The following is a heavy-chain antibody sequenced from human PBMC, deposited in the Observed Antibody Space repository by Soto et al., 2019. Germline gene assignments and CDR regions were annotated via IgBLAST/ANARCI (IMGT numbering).Heavy chain of an antibody. J-gene: IGHJ3*02. D-gene: IGHD3-22*01. CDR1: GYTFTSYG. V-gene: IGHV1-69*13. CDR2: IIPIFGTA. Sequence: SVKVSCKASGYTFTSYGISWVRQAPGQGLEWMGGIIPIFGTANYAQKFQGRVTITADESTSTAYMELSSLRSEDTAVYYCARDLSVIYYDSSGLDAFDIWGQGTMVTVSS. CDR3: ARDLSVIYYDSSGLDAFDI.